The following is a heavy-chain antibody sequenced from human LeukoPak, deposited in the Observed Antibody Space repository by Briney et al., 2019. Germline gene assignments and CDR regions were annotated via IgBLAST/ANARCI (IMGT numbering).Heavy chain of an antibody. CDR3: ARDVLPRGFDP. Sequence: GSSVTVSFKASGGTFISYAISWVRQAPGQGLEWMGRIIPIFGIANYAQKFQGRVTITADKSTSTAYMELSSLRSEDTAVYYCARDVLPRGFDPWGQGTLVTVSS. CDR2: IIPIFGIA. J-gene: IGHJ5*02. V-gene: IGHV1-69*04. D-gene: IGHD3-10*01. CDR1: GGTFISYA.